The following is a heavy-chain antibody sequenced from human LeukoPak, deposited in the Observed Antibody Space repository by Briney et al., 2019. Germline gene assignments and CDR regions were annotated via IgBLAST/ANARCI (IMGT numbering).Heavy chain of an antibody. CDR3: ASVPEQWLLFDY. J-gene: IGHJ4*02. D-gene: IGHD6-19*01. V-gene: IGHV1-69*05. Sequence: ASVKVSCKASGGTFSSYAIGWVRQAPGQGLEWMGGIIPIFGTANYAQKFQGRVTITTDESTSTAYMELSSLRSEDTAVYYCASVPEQWLLFDYWGQGTLVTVSS. CDR2: IIPIFGTA. CDR1: GGTFSSYA.